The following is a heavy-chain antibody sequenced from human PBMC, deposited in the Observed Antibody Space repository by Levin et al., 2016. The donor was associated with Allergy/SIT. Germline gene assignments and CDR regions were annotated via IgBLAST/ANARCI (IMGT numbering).Heavy chain of an antibody. CDR3: AKDLRSKSVPAWRGGY. CDR1: GFTFSSYG. D-gene: IGHD3-10*01. CDR2: IRYDGSNK. Sequence: GGSLRLSCAASGFTFSSYGMHWVRQAPGKGLEWVAFIRYDGSNKYYADSVKGRFTISRDNSKNTLYLQMNSLRAEDTAVYYCAKDLRSKSVPAWRGGYWGQGTLVTVSS. J-gene: IGHJ4*02. V-gene: IGHV3-30*02.